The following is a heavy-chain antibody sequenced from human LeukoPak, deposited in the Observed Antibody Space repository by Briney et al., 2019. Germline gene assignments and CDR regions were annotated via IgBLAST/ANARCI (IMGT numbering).Heavy chain of an antibody. CDR3: ARDRSTVVTATYDAFDI. Sequence: SETLSLTCTVSGGSLSSSSYYWGWIRQPPGKGLEWIGSIYYSGSTYYNPSLKSRVTISVDTSKNQFSLKLSSVTAADTAVYYCARDRSTVVTATYDAFDIWGQGTMVTVSS. CDR2: IYYSGST. V-gene: IGHV4-39*07. CDR1: GGSLSSSSYY. J-gene: IGHJ3*02. D-gene: IGHD2-21*02.